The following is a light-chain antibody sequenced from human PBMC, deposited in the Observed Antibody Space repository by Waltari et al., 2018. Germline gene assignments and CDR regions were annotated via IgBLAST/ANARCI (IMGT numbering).Light chain of an antibody. J-gene: IGKJ1*01. V-gene: IGKV3-20*01. CDR1: QSISKY. CDR3: QHYVTLPVT. Sequence: EIVLTQSPGTLSLSSGEGATLSCRTSQSISKYLAWYQQKPGQAPRLLIYHASSRATGIPDRFSGSGSGTDFSLTISRLEPEDFAVYYCQHYVTLPVTFGQGTKVEIK. CDR2: HAS.